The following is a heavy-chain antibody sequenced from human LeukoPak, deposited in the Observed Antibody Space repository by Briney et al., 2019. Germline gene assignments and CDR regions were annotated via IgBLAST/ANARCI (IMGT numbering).Heavy chain of an antibody. CDR3: ATGKYYDFWSGYS. J-gene: IGHJ5*02. Sequence: PGASVKVSCKVSGYTLTELSMHWVRQAPGKGPEWMGGFDPEDGEPIYAQKLQGRVTMTEDTSTDTAYMELSSLRSEDTAVYYCATGKYYDFWSGYSWGQGTLVTVSS. D-gene: IGHD3-3*01. CDR2: FDPEDGEP. V-gene: IGHV1-24*01. CDR1: GYTLTELS.